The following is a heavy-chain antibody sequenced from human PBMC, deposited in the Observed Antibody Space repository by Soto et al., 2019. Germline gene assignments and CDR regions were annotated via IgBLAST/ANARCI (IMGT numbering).Heavy chain of an antibody. V-gene: IGHV3-21*01. CDR1: GLRFTSYG. D-gene: IGHD1-26*01. CDR2: ITSGSGVT. J-gene: IGHJ4*02. CDR3: TTYTGTYRDY. Sequence: GGSLRLSCVASGLRFTSYGMSWVRQAPGRGLEWISSITSGSGVTFYADSVKGRFTISRDNAKNSLHLQMNSLRAEDTAVYYCTTYTGTYRDYWGLGTLVTVSS.